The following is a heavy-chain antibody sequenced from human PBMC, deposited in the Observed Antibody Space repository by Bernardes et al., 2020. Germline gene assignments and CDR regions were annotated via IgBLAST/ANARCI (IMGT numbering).Heavy chain of an antibody. CDR2: IIPIFGTA. Sequence: SMKVSCKASGGTFSSYAISWVRQAPGQGLEWMGGIIPIFGTANYAQKFQGRVTITADESTSTAYMELSSLRSEDTAVYYCAMGLYDFWSGWGYYYYGMDVWGKGTTVTVSS. V-gene: IGHV1-69*13. CDR3: AMGLYDFWSGWGYYYYGMDV. D-gene: IGHD3-3*01. J-gene: IGHJ6*04. CDR1: GGTFSSYA.